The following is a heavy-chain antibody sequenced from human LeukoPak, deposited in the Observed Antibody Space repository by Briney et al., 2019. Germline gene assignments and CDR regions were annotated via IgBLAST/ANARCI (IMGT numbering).Heavy chain of an antibody. V-gene: IGHV3-7*01. Sequence: PGGSLRLSCAASGFTFSSYWMSWVRQAPGKGLEWVANIKQDGSEKYYVDSVKGRFTISRDNAKDSLYLQMNRLRAEDTAVYYCARHKKRYYFDYWGQGTLVTVSS. CDR2: IKQDGSEK. J-gene: IGHJ4*02. CDR1: GFTFSSYW. CDR3: ARHKKRYYFDY.